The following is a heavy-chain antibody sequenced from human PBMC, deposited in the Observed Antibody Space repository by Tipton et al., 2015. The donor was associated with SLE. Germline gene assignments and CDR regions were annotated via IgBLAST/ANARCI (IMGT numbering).Heavy chain of an antibody. CDR3: ARDIAAGYYYVWTS. D-gene: IGHD2-15*01. CDR2: IYHSGST. CDR1: GYSISSGYY. V-gene: IGHV4-38-2*02. Sequence: TLSLTCAVSGYSISSGYYWGWIRQPPGKGLEWIGSIYHSGSTYYNPSLKSRVTISVDTSKNQFSLKLSSVTAADTAVYYCARDIAAGYYYVWTSGAKGPRSPSP. J-gene: IGHJ6*02.